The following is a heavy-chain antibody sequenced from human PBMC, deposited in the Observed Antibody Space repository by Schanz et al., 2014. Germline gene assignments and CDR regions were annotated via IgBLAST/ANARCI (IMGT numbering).Heavy chain of an antibody. CDR3: ARRYSGRYCFDY. CDR1: GFTFSSHS. CDR2: ISGSGNTI. J-gene: IGHJ4*02. D-gene: IGHD1-26*01. V-gene: IGHV3-48*01. Sequence: EVQLVESGGGLVQPGGSLRVSCAASGFTFSSHSMNWVRQAPGQGLEWLSYISGSGNTIYYADSVKGRFTISRDNAKNSLSLQLDRLRAEDTAVYYCARRYSGRYCFDYWGQGTLVAVSS.